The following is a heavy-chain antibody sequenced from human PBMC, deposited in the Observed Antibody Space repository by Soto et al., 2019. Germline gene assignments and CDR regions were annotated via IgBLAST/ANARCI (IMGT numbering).Heavy chain of an antibody. CDR2: ISGSDANT. Sequence: HPGGSLRLSCAASGFTFSSYGMSWVRQAPGKGLEWVSSISGSDANTYYADSVKGRFTISRDNFKNTLYLQMNSLRAEDTAVYYCARNQWELLNWGQGTLVTVSS. CDR3: ARNQWELLN. J-gene: IGHJ4*02. V-gene: IGHV3-23*01. D-gene: IGHD1-26*01. CDR1: GFTFSSYG.